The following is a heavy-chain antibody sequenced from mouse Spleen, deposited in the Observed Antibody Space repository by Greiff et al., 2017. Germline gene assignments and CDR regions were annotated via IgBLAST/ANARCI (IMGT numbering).Heavy chain of an antibody. CDR2: IYPSDSET. Sequence: QVQLKQPGAELVRPGSSVKLSCKASGYTFTSYWMDWVKQRPGQGLEWIGNIYPSDSETHYNQKFKDKATLTVDKSSSTAYMQLSSLTSEDSAVYYCARRITTVVAYYFDYWGQGTTLTVSS. V-gene: IGHV1-61*01. CDR3: ARRITTVVAYYFDY. CDR1: GYTFTSYW. J-gene: IGHJ2*01. D-gene: IGHD1-1*01.